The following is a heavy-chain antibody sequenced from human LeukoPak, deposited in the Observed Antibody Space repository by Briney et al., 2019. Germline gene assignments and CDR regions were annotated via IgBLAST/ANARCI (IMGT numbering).Heavy chain of an antibody. Sequence: PGGSLRLSCAASGFTFSSYGMHWVRQAPGKGLEWVAVIWYDGSNKYYADSVKGRFTISRDNSKNTLYLQMNSLRAEDTAVYYCARDPTPNYDFWSGYFGRSAFDIWGQGTMVTVSS. V-gene: IGHV3-33*01. CDR1: GFTFSSYG. J-gene: IGHJ3*02. CDR3: ARDPTPNYDFWSGYFGRSAFDI. D-gene: IGHD3-3*01. CDR2: IWYDGSNK.